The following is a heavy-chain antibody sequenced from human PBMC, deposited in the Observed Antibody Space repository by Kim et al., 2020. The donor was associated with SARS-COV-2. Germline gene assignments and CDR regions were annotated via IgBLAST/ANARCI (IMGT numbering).Heavy chain of an antibody. V-gene: IGHV4-31*02. CDR3: AREAYYDGSGYSFCDY. D-gene: IGHD3-22*01. J-gene: IGHJ4*02. Sequence: SLKSRVTISVDTTKNQSSLKLSSVTAADTAVYYCAREAYYDGSGYSFCDYWGQGTLVTVSS.